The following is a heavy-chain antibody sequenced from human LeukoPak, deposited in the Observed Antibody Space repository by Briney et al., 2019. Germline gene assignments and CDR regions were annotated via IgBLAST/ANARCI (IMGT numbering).Heavy chain of an antibody. Sequence: GGSLRLSCAASGFTFSNSWMGWVRQAPGKGLDWVANINQDGSQINYVDSVKGRFTISRDNANKSLFLQMDNLRAEDTAFYYCARDSPRGRFDSWGQGTLVTVSS. CDR1: GFTFSNSW. CDR3: ARDSPRGRFDS. J-gene: IGHJ4*02. V-gene: IGHV3-7*01. CDR2: INQDGSQI.